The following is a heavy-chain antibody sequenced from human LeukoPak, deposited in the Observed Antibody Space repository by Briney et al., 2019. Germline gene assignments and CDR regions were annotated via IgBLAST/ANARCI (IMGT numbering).Heavy chain of an antibody. CDR2: INHSGST. V-gene: IGHV4-39*07. D-gene: IGHD3-10*01. Sequence: SETLSLTCTVPGGSITSTSYHWSWIRQPPGKGLEWIGEINHSGSTNYNTSLKSRVTISVDTSKNQFSLKLSSVTAADTAVYYCARGMVRGVIIRGFFGAFDSWGQGTMVTVSS. CDR3: ARGMVRGVIIRGFFGAFDS. CDR1: GGSITSTSYH. J-gene: IGHJ3*02.